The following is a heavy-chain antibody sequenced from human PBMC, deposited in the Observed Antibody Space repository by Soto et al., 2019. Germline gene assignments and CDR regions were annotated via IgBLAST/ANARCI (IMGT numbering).Heavy chain of an antibody. CDR1: GYTFTSYA. V-gene: IGHV1-3*01. Sequence: ASVKVSCKASGYTFTSYAMHWVRQAPGQRLEWMGWINAGNGNTKYSQKFQGRVTITRDTSASTAYMELSSLRSEDTAVYYCARDPVGSYYFDYWGQGTLVTVSS. J-gene: IGHJ4*02. CDR2: INAGNGNT. D-gene: IGHD3-10*01. CDR3: ARDPVGSYYFDY.